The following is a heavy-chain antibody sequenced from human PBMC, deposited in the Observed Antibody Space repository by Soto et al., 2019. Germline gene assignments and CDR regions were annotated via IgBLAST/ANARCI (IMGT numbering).Heavy chain of an antibody. V-gene: IGHV3-53*02. Sequence: EVQLVETGGGLIQPGGSLRLSCAASGFTVSSNYMSWVRQAPGKGLEWVSVIYSGGSTYYADSVQGRFTISRDNSKNTLYIQMNSLRAEDTAVYYCARDVGGSRCFGVEDAFDIWGQGTMVTVSS. CDR3: ARDVGGSRCFGVEDAFDI. D-gene: IGHD3-3*01. J-gene: IGHJ3*02. CDR1: GFTVSSNY. CDR2: IYSGGST.